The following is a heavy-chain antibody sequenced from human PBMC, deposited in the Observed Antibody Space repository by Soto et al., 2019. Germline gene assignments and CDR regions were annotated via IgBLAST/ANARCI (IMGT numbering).Heavy chain of an antibody. J-gene: IGHJ5*02. CDR1: GYTFTHYD. Sequence: QVQLVQSGAEVKKPGASVKVSCKASGYTFTHYDINWVRQAPGQGLEWMGWMNPNSGNTGFAQKFEGRVHMAGGIYINTVCQQLSSLRSEDTTVYYCARDGLEYSSATWFELWGQGTLVTVSS. CDR2: MNPNSGNT. V-gene: IGHV1-8*01. D-gene: IGHD6-6*01. CDR3: ARDGLEYSSATWFEL.